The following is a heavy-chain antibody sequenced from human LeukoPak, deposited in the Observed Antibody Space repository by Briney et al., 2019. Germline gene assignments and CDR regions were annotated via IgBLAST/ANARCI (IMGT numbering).Heavy chain of an antibody. J-gene: IGHJ5*02. CDR2: IGSSGDNA. D-gene: IGHD5-18*01. V-gene: IGHV3-23*01. Sequence: GGSLRLSCAASGFAFSFNAMTWVRPAPGKGLEWVSAIGSSGDNAYYADPVKGRFTISRDNSRNTLYLQMNSLRAEDTAIYYCASFKDGYHYNCFDPWGQGTLVTVSS. CDR3: ASFKDGYHYNCFDP. CDR1: GFAFSFNA.